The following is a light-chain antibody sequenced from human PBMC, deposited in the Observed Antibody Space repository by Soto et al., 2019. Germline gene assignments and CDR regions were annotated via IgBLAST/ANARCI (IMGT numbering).Light chain of an antibody. CDR1: QSVSDSY. V-gene: IGKV3-20*01. J-gene: IGKJ3*01. CDR2: AS. Sequence: EIVLTQSPGPLFLSPGERATLSCRASQSVSDSYSAWYQKKPGQAPRLLIYASSRATGIPDRFSGSGSGADLTLNISRLEPEGLAVYYGQHYCTSAQFGPGTKVDIK. CDR3: QHYCTSAQ.